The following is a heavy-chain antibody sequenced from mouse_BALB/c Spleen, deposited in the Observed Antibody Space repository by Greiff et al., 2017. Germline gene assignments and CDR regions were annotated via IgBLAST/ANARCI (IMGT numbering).Heavy chain of an antibody. CDR3: ARTDGYYGYFDV. V-gene: IGHV1-4*01. Sequence: VQGVESGAELARPGASVKMSCKASGYTFTSYTMHWVKQRPGQGLEWIGYINPSSGYTNYNQKFKDKATLTADKSSSTAYMQLSSLTSEDSAVYYCARTDGYYGYFDVWGAGTTVTVSS. CDR1: GYTFTSYT. CDR2: INPSSGYT. D-gene: IGHD2-3*01. J-gene: IGHJ1*01.